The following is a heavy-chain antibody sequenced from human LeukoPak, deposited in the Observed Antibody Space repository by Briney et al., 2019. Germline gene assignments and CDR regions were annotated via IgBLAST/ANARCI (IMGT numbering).Heavy chain of an antibody. D-gene: IGHD6-13*01. J-gene: IGHJ4*02. CDR2: IYYSGSA. CDR3: ARGGSSWGNFDY. Sequence: SETLSLTCTVSGGSISSYYWSWIRQSPGKGLEWVGYIYYSGSANYNPSLKRRVTISVDTSKSQFSLKLSSVTAADTAVYYCARGGSSWGNFDYWGQGTLVTVSS. CDR1: GGSISSYY. V-gene: IGHV4-59*08.